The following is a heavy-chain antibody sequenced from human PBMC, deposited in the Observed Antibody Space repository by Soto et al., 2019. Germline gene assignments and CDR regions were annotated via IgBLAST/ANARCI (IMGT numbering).Heavy chain of an antibody. J-gene: IGHJ5*02. Sequence: SETLSLTCTVSGDSISSSYWSWIRQSPGKGLEWIGYIYYSGSTYYNPCLNRRVTISVDTSKNQYSLKLRSVSAADTAVYSCAKFMIRGVIDWSDPRRQGALVSV. D-gene: IGHD3-10*01. CDR3: AKFMIRGVIDWSDP. CDR1: GDSISSSY. CDR2: IYYSGST. V-gene: IGHV4-59*08.